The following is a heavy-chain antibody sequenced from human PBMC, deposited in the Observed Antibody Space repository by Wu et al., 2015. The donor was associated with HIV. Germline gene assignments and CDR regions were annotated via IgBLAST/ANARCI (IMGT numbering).Heavy chain of an antibody. CDR2: IIPMFGTV. CDR1: GGSFSSYA. Sequence: QVQLVQSGAEVKKPGSSVKVSCKTSGGSFSSYAMNWVRQAPGQGLEWMGRIIPMFGTVNYTQKFQGRVTITADESTKTAYTELSSLRSDDTAVYYCARRPAATMFDYWGQGTLVTVSS. V-gene: IGHV1-69*13. CDR3: ARRPAATMFDY. J-gene: IGHJ4*02. D-gene: IGHD2-2*01.